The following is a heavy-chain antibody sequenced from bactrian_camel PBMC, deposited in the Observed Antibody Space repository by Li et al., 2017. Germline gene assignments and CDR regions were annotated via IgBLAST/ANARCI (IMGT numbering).Heavy chain of an antibody. CDR2: IDGDGST. D-gene: IGHD7*01. J-gene: IGHJ4*01. V-gene: IGHV3S44*01. CDR3: AAAAGLFGGTCLDVRSVDY. CDR1: GYTYRRHC. Sequence: VQLVESGGGSVQAGGPLRLSCVASGYTYRRHCMGWFRQAPGKEREGVAYIDGDGSTTYAASVKGRATISKDNAKNTLYLQMNSLKPEDTAMYYCAAAAGLFGGTCLDVRSVDYWGQGTQVTVS.